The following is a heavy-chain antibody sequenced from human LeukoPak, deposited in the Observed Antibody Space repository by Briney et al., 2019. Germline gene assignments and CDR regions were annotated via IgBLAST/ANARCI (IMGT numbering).Heavy chain of an antibody. CDR1: GFTFSSYV. V-gene: IGHV3-23*01. Sequence: GGSLRLSCAASGFTFSSYVMSWIRQAPGKGLEWLSAISGSGSSTYYAVSVRGRFTVSRDNSKNTLYLQMNSLRAEDTAVYYCAKRGAAADDYWGRGTLVTVSS. J-gene: IGHJ4*02. D-gene: IGHD6-13*01. CDR3: AKRGAAADDY. CDR2: ISGSGSST.